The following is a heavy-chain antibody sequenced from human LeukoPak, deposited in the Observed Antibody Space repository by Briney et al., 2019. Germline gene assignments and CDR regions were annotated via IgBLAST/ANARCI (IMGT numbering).Heavy chain of an antibody. CDR1: ELTFSNYA. Sequence: GGSLRLSCVAFELTFSNYAMSWVRQAPGKGLEWVSGISGSGDSTYYADSVKGRFTISRDNSKNTLYLQMNSLRAEDTAVYYCAKDTGLDYGDYPVAYWGQGTLVTVSS. D-gene: IGHD4-17*01. V-gene: IGHV3-23*01. CDR3: AKDTGLDYGDYPVAY. J-gene: IGHJ4*02. CDR2: ISGSGDST.